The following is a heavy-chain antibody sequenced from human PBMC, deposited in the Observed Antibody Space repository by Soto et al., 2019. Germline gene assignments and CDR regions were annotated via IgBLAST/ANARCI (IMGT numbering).Heavy chain of an antibody. V-gene: IGHV3-13*01. D-gene: IGHD6-6*01. Sequence: GGSLRLSCAASGFTFSSYGMHWVRQATGKGLEWVSAIGTAGDTYYPGSVKGRFTISRENAKNFLYLQMNSLRAGDTAVYYCARTKCNEAARPEICAFDIWGQGTMVTVSS. CDR1: GFTFSSYG. CDR2: IGTAGDT. CDR3: ARTKCNEAARPEICAFDI. J-gene: IGHJ3*02.